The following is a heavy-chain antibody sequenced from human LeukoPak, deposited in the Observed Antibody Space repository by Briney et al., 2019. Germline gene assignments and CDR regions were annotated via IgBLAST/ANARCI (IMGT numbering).Heavy chain of an antibody. Sequence: RASVKVSCKASGGTFSSYAISWVRLAPGQGLEWMGGIIPIFGTANYAQKFQGRVTITADESTSTAYMELSSLRSEDTAVYYCARDSRYGDQTPLGYWGQGTLVTVSS. CDR3: ARDSRYGDQTPLGY. CDR1: GGTFSSYA. D-gene: IGHD4-17*01. CDR2: IIPIFGTA. J-gene: IGHJ4*02. V-gene: IGHV1-69*01.